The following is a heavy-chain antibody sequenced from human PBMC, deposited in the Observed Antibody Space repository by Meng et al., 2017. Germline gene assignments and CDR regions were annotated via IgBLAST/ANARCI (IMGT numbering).Heavy chain of an antibody. V-gene: IGHV4-39*07. CDR3: ARDRADYYGSGSYYDH. CDR2: IYYSGST. J-gene: IGHJ4*02. D-gene: IGHD3-10*01. Sequence: SETLSLTCTVSGGSISSSSYYWGWIRQPPGKGLEWIGSIYYSGSTYYNPSLKSRVTISVDTSKNQFSLKLSSVTAADTAVYYCARDRADYYGSGSYYDHWGQGTLVTVSS. CDR1: GGSISSSSYY.